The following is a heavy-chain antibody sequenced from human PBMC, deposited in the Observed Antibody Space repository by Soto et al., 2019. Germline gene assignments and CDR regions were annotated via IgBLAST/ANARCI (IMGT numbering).Heavy chain of an antibody. D-gene: IGHD3-9*01. CDR3: ARGNYDILTGYPHFDY. CDR2: SWYDGTNK. J-gene: IGHJ4*02. Sequence: GGSLRLSCAASGFTLSTYGMYWVRQAPGKGLEWVAVSWYDGTNKDYADSVKGRFTISRDNSRNTLYLQMNSLRAEDTAVYYCARGNYDILTGYPHFDYWGQGSLVTVSS. V-gene: IGHV3-33*07. CDR1: GFTLSTYG.